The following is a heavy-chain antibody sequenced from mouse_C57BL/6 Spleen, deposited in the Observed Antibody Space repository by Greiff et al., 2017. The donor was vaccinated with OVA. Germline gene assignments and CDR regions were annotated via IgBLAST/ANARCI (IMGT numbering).Heavy chain of an antibody. CDR2: IYPGDGDT. Sequence: VQLQQSGAELVKPGASVKISCKASGYAFRSYWMNWVKQRPGKGLEWIGQIYPGDGDTNYNGKFKGKATLTADKSSSTAYMQLSSLTSEDSAVYFCARSMVTTGFAYWGQGTLVTVSA. CDR3: ARSMVTTGFAY. CDR1: GYAFRSYW. J-gene: IGHJ3*01. D-gene: IGHD2-2*01. V-gene: IGHV1-80*01.